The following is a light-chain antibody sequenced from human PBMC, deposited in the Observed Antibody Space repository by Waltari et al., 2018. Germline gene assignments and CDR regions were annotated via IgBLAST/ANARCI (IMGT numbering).Light chain of an antibody. J-gene: IGKJ1*01. Sequence: DIQMTPSPSTLSASVADRVTISCRASQSVSSWLAWYQHKQGKAPKLLIYKASTLESGVPSRFSGSGSGTEFILTINSLQPDDFATYYCQQYYAYPRTFGQGTKVEIK. CDR2: KAS. CDR3: QQYYAYPRT. CDR1: QSVSSW. V-gene: IGKV1-5*03.